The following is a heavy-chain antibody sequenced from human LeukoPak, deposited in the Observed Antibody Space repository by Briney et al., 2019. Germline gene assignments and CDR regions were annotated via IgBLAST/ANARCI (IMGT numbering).Heavy chain of an antibody. CDR2: IYYGGST. CDR1: GGSVNNYY. Sequence: SETLSLTCSVSGGSVNNYYWNWIRQPPGKGLDWIGYIYYGGSTNYNPSLKSRVTISVDTSKNQFSLKLRSVTAADTAVYYCARGTIGSYTYWGQGTLVTVSS. CDR3: ARGTIGSYTY. D-gene: IGHD3-10*01. V-gene: IGHV4-59*02. J-gene: IGHJ4*02.